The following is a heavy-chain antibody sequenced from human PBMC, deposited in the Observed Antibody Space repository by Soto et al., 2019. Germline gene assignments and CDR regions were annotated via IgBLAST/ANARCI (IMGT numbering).Heavy chain of an antibody. D-gene: IGHD1-1*01. Sequence: QVQLQESGPGLVKPSQTLSLTCTVSGGSISSGGYYWSWIRQHPGKGLEWIGYIYYSGSTYYNPSLKSRVTISVDTSKNQFSLKLSSVTAADTAVYYCARAGPSPQISPDYYYYYGMDVWGQGTTVTVSS. CDR3: ARAGPSPQISPDYYYYYGMDV. CDR1: GGSISSGGYY. J-gene: IGHJ6*02. V-gene: IGHV4-31*03. CDR2: IYYSGST.